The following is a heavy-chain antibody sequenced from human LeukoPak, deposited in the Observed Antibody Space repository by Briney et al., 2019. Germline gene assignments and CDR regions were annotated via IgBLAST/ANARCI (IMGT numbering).Heavy chain of an antibody. CDR1: GGSFSSYF. CDR3: ARSRAAAMNINFDY. J-gene: IGHJ4*02. CDR2: IYPSGNT. V-gene: IGHV4-4*07. D-gene: IGHD2-2*01. Sequence: PSETLSLTCSISGGSFSSYFWSWVRQPAGKGLEWIGRIYPSGNTNYNPSLKSRVTLSVDTSKTQFSLRLSSVTAADTAVYYCARSRAAAMNINFDYWGQGTLVTASS.